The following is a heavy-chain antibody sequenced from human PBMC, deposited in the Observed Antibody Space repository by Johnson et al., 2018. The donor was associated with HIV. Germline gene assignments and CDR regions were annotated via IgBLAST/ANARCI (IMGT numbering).Heavy chain of an antibody. D-gene: IGHD3-22*01. CDR2: ISYDGSNK. J-gene: IGHJ3*02. V-gene: IGHV3-30-3*01. CDR3: ARIRVAVITEGGACEM. Sequence: QVQLVESGGGVVQPERSLRLSCAASGFTFSTYAMHWVRQAPGKGLEWVAVISYDGSNKYYADSVKGRFTISRDNSKNTLYLQMNSLRAEDTAVYLCARIRVAVITEGGACEMWGQGTMVTVSS. CDR1: GFTFSTYA.